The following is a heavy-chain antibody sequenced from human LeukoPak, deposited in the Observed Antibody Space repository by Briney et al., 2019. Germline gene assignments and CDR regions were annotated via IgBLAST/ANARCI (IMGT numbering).Heavy chain of an antibody. V-gene: IGHV3-33*01. J-gene: IGHJ4*02. CDR1: GFTFSSYG. D-gene: IGHD6-13*01. CDR3: AREGSSSWYGISEDAYFDY. CDR2: IWYDGSNK. Sequence: GGSLRLSCAASGFTFSSYGMHWVRQAPGKGLEWVAVIWYDGSNKYYADSVKGRFTISRDNSKNTLYLQMNSLRAEDTAVYYCAREGSSSWYGISEDAYFDYRGQGTLVTVSS.